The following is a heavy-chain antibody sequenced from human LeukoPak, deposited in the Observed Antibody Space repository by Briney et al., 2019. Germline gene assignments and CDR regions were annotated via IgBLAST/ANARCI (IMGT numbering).Heavy chain of an antibody. CDR3: ASHRSDAFDI. CDR2: IYYSGST. CDR1: GGSVSSYY. J-gene: IGHJ3*02. V-gene: IGHV4-59*02. D-gene: IGHD3-10*01. Sequence: SETLSLTCTVSGGSVSSYYWSWIRQPPGKGLEWIGYIYYSGSTNYNPSLKSRVTISVDTSKNQFSLKLSSVTAADTAAYYCASHRSDAFDIWGQGTMVTVSS.